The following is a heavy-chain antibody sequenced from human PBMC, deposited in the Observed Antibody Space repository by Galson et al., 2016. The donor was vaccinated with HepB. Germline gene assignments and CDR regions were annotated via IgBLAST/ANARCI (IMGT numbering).Heavy chain of an antibody. J-gene: IGHJ6*02. D-gene: IGHD6-13*01. CDR3: ARDGGQQLVRWERLRKVYYYYAMDV. V-gene: IGHV3-48*02. CDR1: GFSISSYS. CDR2: IGSGGSTI. Sequence: SLRLSCAASGFSISSYSFNWVRQAPGKGLEWVSHIGSGGSTISYADSVKGRFTISRDNAKNSLYLQMNSLRDEDTAVYYCARDGGQQLVRWERLRKVYYYYAMDVGGQGTTVTVSS.